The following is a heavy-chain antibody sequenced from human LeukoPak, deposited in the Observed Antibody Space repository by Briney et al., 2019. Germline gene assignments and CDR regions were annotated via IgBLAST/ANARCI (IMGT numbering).Heavy chain of an antibody. J-gene: IGHJ5*02. V-gene: IGHV3-48*04. CDR2: IHRGSDTV. D-gene: IGHD1-26*01. CDR1: GFTLSSAS. Sequence: AGGSLRLSCAVSGFTLSSASMNWVRQAPGKGLEWISYIHRGSDTVYYADSVKGRFTISRDSAKNSLYLQMNSLRAEDTAVYYCARDLSGIPWDTNWFDPWGQGTLVTVSS. CDR3: ARDLSGIPWDTNWFDP.